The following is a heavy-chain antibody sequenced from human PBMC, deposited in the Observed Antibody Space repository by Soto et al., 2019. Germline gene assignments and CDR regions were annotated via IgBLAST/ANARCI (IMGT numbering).Heavy chain of an antibody. J-gene: IGHJ5*02. CDR2: IYVTGAV. D-gene: IGHD2-21*01. CDR3: ARLRIATNNYKWFDP. V-gene: IGHV4-31*03. CDR1: GAALNSGNYY. Sequence: SETLSLTCSVSGAALNSGNYYWSWIRQVPGKGLEWIGHIYVTGAVDYNPSLRDRITISQDTSERQFSLDLGLVTAADTAVYYCARLRIATNNYKWFDPWGQGTLVTVSS.